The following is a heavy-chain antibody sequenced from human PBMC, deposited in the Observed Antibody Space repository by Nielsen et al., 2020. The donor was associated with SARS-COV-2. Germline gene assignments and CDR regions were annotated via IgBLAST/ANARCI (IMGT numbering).Heavy chain of an antibody. CDR1: GFTFDDYA. V-gene: IGHV3-9*01. CDR2: ISWNSGSI. D-gene: IGHD3-22*01. J-gene: IGHJ4*02. Sequence: LKISCAASGFTFDDYAMHWVRQAPGKGLEWVSGISWNSGSIGYADSVKGRFTISRDNAKNSLYLQMNSLRAEDTALYYCAKDVNYYDSSGYSNWGQGTLVTVSS. CDR3: AKDVNYYDSSGYSN.